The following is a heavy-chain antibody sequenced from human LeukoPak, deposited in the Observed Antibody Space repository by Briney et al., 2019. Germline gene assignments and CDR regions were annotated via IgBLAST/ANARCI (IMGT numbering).Heavy chain of an antibody. CDR1: GGSISSSSYY. J-gene: IGHJ4*02. Sequence: PSETLSLTCTVSGGSISSSSYYWGWIRQPPEKGLEWIGSIYYSGSTYYNPSLKSRVTISVDTSKNQFSLKLSSVTAADTAAYYRASGGYSQITLGVDYWGQGTLVTVSS. CDR3: ASGGYSQITLGVDY. D-gene: IGHD5-18*01. CDR2: IYYSGST. V-gene: IGHV4-39*01.